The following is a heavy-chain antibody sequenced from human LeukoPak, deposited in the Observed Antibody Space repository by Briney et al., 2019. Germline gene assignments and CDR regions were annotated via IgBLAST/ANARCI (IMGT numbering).Heavy chain of an antibody. V-gene: IGHV4-59*01. J-gene: IGHJ6*02. CDR1: GGSISSYY. CDR3: ARGQTAGDYYYGMDV. D-gene: IGHD6-13*01. CDR2: IYYSGST. Sequence: SEALSLTCTVSGGSISSYYWSWIRQPPGKGLEWIGYIYYSGSTNYNPSLKSRVTISVDTSKNQFSLKLSSVTAADTAVYYCARGQTAGDYYYGMDVWGQGTTVTVSS.